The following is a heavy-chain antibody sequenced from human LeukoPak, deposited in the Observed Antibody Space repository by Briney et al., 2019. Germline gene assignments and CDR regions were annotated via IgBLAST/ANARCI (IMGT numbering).Heavy chain of an antibody. Sequence: GGSLRLSCAAPGFTFSSYGMHWVRQAPGKGLEWVAVISYDGSNKYYADSVKGRFTISRDNSKNTLYLQMNSLRAEDTAVYYCAKSPNYYDSSGYYYSGAFDIWGQGTMVTVSS. D-gene: IGHD3-22*01. CDR1: GFTFSSYG. CDR3: AKSPNYYDSSGYYYSGAFDI. CDR2: ISYDGSNK. V-gene: IGHV3-30*18. J-gene: IGHJ3*02.